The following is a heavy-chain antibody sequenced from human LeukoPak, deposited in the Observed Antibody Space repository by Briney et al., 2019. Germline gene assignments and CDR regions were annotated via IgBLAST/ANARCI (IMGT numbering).Heavy chain of an antibody. D-gene: IGHD6-13*01. CDR1: GFTFNHYA. CDR3: AKDWPSEWQQLPDYDAVDV. CDR2: INQHGHT. J-gene: IGHJ3*01. V-gene: IGHV3-23*01. Sequence: GVSLRLSCAASGFTFNHYAMSWVRQAPGKGLECVSSINQHGHTFYADSVKGRFTISRDNSKNTLFLQMNGLRADDTAVYYCAKDWPSEWQQLPDYDAVDVWGQGTMVTVSS.